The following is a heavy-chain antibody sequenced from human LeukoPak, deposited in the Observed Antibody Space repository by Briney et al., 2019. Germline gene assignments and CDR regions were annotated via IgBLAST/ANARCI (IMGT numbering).Heavy chain of an antibody. CDR1: GYTFTSYG. V-gene: IGHV1-18*01. D-gene: IGHD2-2*02. Sequence: ASVKVSCKASGYTFTSYGISWVRQAPGQGLEWMGWISPYNGTTNYAQKLQGRVTMTTDTSTSTAYMELRSLRSDDTAVYYCARDDYCSSTTCSTFYFDYWGQGTLVTVSS. J-gene: IGHJ4*02. CDR2: ISPYNGTT. CDR3: ARDDYCSSTTCSTFYFDY.